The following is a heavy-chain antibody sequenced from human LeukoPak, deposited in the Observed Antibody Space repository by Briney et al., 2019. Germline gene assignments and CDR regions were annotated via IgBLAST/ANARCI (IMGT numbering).Heavy chain of an antibody. Sequence: PSETLSLTCTVSGGSISSYYWSWIRQPPGKGLEWIGYIYYSGSTNYNPSLKSRVTISVDTSKNQFSLKLSSVTAADTAVYYCARAEDCYDSSGYFGDWGQGTLVTVSS. J-gene: IGHJ4*02. D-gene: IGHD3-22*01. CDR2: IYYSGST. CDR3: ARAEDCYDSSGYFGD. CDR1: GGSISSYY. V-gene: IGHV4-59*01.